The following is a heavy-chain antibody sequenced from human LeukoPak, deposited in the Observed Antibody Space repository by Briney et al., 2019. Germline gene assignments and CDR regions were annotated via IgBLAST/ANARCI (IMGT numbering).Heavy chain of an antibody. J-gene: IGHJ4*02. CDR1: GFTFSSYA. V-gene: IGHV3-23*01. D-gene: IGHD5-18*01. CDR2: ISDNGEST. Sequence: GSLRLSCAASGFTFSSYAMSWVRQAPGKGLEWVSGISDNGESTYYALSVGGRFTISRDNSKNTLYLQMKSLRAEDTAVYYCVKFGERGYTYGTLFQSWGQGTRVTVSS. CDR3: VKFGERGYTYGTLFQS.